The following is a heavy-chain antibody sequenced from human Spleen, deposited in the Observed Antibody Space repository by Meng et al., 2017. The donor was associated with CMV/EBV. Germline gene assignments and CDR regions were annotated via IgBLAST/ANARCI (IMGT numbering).Heavy chain of an antibody. CDR1: FIDAW. CDR3: ARVLCRQKTCYRGVDV. V-gene: IGHV3-15*05. CDR2: IRSKIDNETR. J-gene: IGHJ6*02. D-gene: IGHD2-2*02. Sequence: FIDAWMTWVRQAPGKGLEWVGRIRSKIDNETRDYAGPVKGRVTISRDDSKNTVFLEMNNLKSEDTAVYYCARVLCRQKTCYRGVDVWGQGTTVTVSS.